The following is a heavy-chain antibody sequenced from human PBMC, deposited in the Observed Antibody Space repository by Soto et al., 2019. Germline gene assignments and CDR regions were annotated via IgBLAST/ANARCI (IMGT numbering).Heavy chain of an antibody. CDR1: RGTFGSYA. CDR2: IIPIFGTA. D-gene: IGHD6-13*01. J-gene: IGHJ6*02. Sequence: GASVKASWKASRGTFGSYAMRWVREAPEQGLEWMGAIIPIFGTANYAKKFQGRGTTTADKSTSTAYMELSSLRSEDTAVYYCARNPYSSSWYYLAPYGMDVWGQGTTVTV. CDR3: ARNPYSSSWYYLAPYGMDV. V-gene: IGHV1-69*06.